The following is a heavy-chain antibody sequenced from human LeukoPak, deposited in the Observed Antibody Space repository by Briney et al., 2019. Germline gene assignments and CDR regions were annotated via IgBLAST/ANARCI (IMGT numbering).Heavy chain of an antibody. CDR2: ISTEGGNT. Sequence: PGGSLRLSCAASGFTFSSYWMHWVRQAPGKGLVWVSRISTEGGNTAYADSVKGRFTVSRDNGRNTLYLQMNDLRAEDTAVYYCGRVGRVGMVPFDYWGQGTLVTVSS. D-gene: IGHD5-24*01. V-gene: IGHV3-74*01. CDR3: GRVGRVGMVPFDY. J-gene: IGHJ4*02. CDR1: GFTFSSYW.